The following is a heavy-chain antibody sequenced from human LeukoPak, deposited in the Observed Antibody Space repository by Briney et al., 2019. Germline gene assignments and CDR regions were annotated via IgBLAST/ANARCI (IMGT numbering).Heavy chain of an antibody. D-gene: IGHD1-26*01. CDR3: AKYGPQDSGSSHFDY. J-gene: IGHJ4*02. V-gene: IGHV3-23*01. CDR2: IRDSGSST. Sequence: GGSLRLSCAASGFTFSSYAMSWVRQAPGKGLEWVSAIRDSGSSTHYAGSVKGQFTTSRDNSKNTLFLQMNSLRAEDTAIYYCAKYGPQDSGSSHFDYWGQGALVTVSS. CDR1: GFTFSSYA.